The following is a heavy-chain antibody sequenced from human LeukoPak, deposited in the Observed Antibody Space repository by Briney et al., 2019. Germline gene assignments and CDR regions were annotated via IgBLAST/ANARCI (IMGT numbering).Heavy chain of an antibody. CDR2: MYHSGST. D-gene: IGHD3-10*01. V-gene: IGHV4-38-2*02. J-gene: IGHJ6*03. CDR1: GYSISSGYY. Sequence: PSETLSLTCTVSGYSISSGYYWGWIRQPPGKGLECIGTMYHSGSTFYNPSLKSRVTISVDTSKNQFSLKLSSVTAADTAVYYCARRGRFGEPQRPQPYYYYYYYMDVWGKGTTVTISS. CDR3: ARRGRFGEPQRPQPYYYYYYYMDV.